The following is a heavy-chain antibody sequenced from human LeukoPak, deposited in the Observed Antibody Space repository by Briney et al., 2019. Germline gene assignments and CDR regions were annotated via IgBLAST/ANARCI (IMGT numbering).Heavy chain of an antibody. Sequence: PGGSLRLSCVASGFTFSSYGMHWVRQAPGKGLEWVGRIKSKTDGGTTDYAAPVKGRFTISRDDSKNTLYLQMNSLKTEDTAVYYCTTDLEAVAGVFDYWGQGTLVTVSS. CDR1: GFTFSSYG. D-gene: IGHD6-19*01. CDR2: IKSKTDGGTT. V-gene: IGHV3-15*01. J-gene: IGHJ4*02. CDR3: TTDLEAVAGVFDY.